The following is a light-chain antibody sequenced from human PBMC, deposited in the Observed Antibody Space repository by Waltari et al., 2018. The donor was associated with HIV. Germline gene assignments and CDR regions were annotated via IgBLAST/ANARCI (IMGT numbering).Light chain of an antibody. CDR2: QDT. V-gene: IGLV3-1*01. CDR3: QAWDSSTVL. CDR1: KLGDKY. Sequence: SYELTQPPSVSVSPGQTASITCSGDKLGDKYPSWYQQKPGQSPLLVIYQDTNRPSGIPERFSGSNSGNTATLTISVTQATDEADYYCQAWDSSTVLFGGGTKLTVL. J-gene: IGLJ2*01.